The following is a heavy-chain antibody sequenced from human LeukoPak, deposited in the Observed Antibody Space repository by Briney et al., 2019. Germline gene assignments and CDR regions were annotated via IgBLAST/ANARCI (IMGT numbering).Heavy chain of an antibody. V-gene: IGHV1-2*02. D-gene: IGHD6-6*01. Sequence: GGSVMVSCKASGYTLTSYGISWVRQAPGQGLEWMGWINPNSVGTNYAQKCQGRVTMTRDTSISTAYMELSRLRSDDTAVYYCARDQYSSWSSDSWGQGTLV. CDR1: GYTLTSYG. CDR2: INPNSVGT. J-gene: IGHJ4*02. CDR3: ARDQYSSWSSDS.